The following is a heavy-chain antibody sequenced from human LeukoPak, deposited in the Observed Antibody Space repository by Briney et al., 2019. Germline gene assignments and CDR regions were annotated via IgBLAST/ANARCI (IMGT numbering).Heavy chain of an antibody. CDR2: IYYSGST. D-gene: IGHD4-17*01. CDR1: GGSVSSGSYY. V-gene: IGHV4-61*01. J-gene: IGHJ4*02. CDR3: ARSVRYGGSFDY. Sequence: SETLSLTCTVSGGSVSSGSYYWRWIRQPPGKGLEWIGYIYYSGSTNYNPSLKSRVTISVDTSKNQFSLKLSSVTAADTAVYYCARSVRYGGSFDYWGQGTLVTVSP.